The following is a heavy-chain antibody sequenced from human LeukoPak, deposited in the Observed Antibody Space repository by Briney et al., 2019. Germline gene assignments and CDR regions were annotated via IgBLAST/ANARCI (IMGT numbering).Heavy chain of an antibody. Sequence: GGSLRLSCAASGFTFSSYAMHWVRQAPGKGLEWVAVISYDGSNKYYADSVKGRFTISRDNSKNTLYLQMNSLRAEDTAVYYCARDTGGSYIVSESCFDYWGQGTLVTVSS. D-gene: IGHD1-26*01. CDR1: GFTFSSYA. CDR2: ISYDGSNK. V-gene: IGHV3-30*04. J-gene: IGHJ4*02. CDR3: ARDTGGSYIVSESCFDY.